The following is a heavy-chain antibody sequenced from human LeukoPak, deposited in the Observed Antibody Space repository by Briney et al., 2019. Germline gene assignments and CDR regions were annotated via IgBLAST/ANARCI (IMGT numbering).Heavy chain of an antibody. CDR1: GFTFGDYA. J-gene: IGHJ4*02. D-gene: IGHD2-2*01. Sequence: GGSLRLSCVASGFTFGDYAMHWVRQAPGKGLEGVSGLSWNGGVVGYADSVRGRFIISRDNAKNSLYLQMNSLRAEDTAVYYCAKAPFEPYCSSTSCYYNCWGQGTLVAVSS. CDR3: AKAPFEPYCSSTSCYYNC. V-gene: IGHV3-9*01. CDR2: LSWNGGVV.